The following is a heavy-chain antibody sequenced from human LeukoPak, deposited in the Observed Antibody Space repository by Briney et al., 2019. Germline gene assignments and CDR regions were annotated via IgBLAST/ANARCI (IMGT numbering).Heavy chain of an antibody. CDR1: GGSIISAY. J-gene: IGHJ6*03. CDR3: AKKGRTYTDYGGYYDYKDV. Sequence: SETLSLTCTVSGGSIISAYGTWIRQPPGTGLEWIGYIHHSGSTKYNPSLKSRVTISVDTSKSHFSLNLRSVTAADTAVYYCAKKGRTYTDYGGYYDYKDVWGKGTTVTVS. V-gene: IGHV4-59*08. D-gene: IGHD4-17*01. CDR2: IHHSGST.